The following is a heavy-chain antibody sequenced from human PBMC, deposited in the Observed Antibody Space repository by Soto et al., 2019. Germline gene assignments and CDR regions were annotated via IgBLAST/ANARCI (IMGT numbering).Heavy chain of an antibody. CDR2: IYPGDSDT. D-gene: IGHD6-6*01. V-gene: IGHV5-51*01. Sequence: GESLKISCKGSGYSFTSYWIGWVRQMPGKGLEWMGIIYPGDSDTRYSPSFQGQVTISADKSISTAYLQWSSLKASDTAMYYCARKSSSSSDYYYGMDVWGQGTTVTVSS. CDR1: GYSFTSYW. J-gene: IGHJ6*02. CDR3: ARKSSSSSDYYYGMDV.